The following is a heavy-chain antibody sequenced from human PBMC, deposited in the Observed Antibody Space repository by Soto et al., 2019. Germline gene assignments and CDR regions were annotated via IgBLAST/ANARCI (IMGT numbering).Heavy chain of an antibody. CDR1: GGSMSGSSYY. Sequence: QLQMQESRPGLVRPSETLSLTCSVSGGSMSGSSYYWAWIRQSPGKGLEWIGSAYFTGNMYYNRSRESRVTISVDRSKSQFSLKVTSVTAANSAVYYCARGGKRVSMIRGFDFWGQGSLVTVSS. V-gene: IGHV4-39*01. CDR3: ARGGKRVSMIRGFDF. D-gene: IGHD3-10*01. CDR2: AYFTGNM. J-gene: IGHJ4*02.